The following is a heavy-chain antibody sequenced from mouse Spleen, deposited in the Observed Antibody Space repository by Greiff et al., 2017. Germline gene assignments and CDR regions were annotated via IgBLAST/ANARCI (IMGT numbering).Heavy chain of an antibody. J-gene: IGHJ2*01. Sequence: VQLQQSGAELMKPGASVKLSCKATGYTFTGYWIEWVKQRPGHGLEWIGEFLPGSGSTNYTEKFKGKATFTADTSSNTAYMQLSSLTTEDDAIYYCARWYYGSSYEYFDDGGQGTTLTVSS. CDR2: FLPGSGST. V-gene: IGHV1-9*01. CDR3: ARWYYGSSYEYFDD. D-gene: IGHD1-1*01. CDR1: GYTFTGYW.